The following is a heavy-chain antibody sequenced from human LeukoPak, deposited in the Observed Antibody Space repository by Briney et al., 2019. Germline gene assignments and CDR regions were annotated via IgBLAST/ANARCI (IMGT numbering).Heavy chain of an antibody. CDR1: GYTFTSYG. CDR2: ISAYNGNT. J-gene: IGHJ4*02. D-gene: IGHD3-10*01. V-gene: IGHV1-18*01. Sequence: RGESLKISCKASGYTFTSYGISWVRQAPGQGLEWMGWISAYNGNTNYAQKLQGRVTMTTDTSTSTAYMELRSLRSDDTAVYYCAREKFGGSAFDYWGQGTLVTVSS. CDR3: AREKFGGSAFDY.